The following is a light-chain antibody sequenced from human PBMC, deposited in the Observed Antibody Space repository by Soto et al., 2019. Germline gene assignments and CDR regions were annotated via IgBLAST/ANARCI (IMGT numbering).Light chain of an antibody. J-gene: IGKJ5*01. CDR1: QGIDSY. V-gene: IGKV1-9*01. Sequence: DIQLTQSPSFLSASVGDRVTITCRASQGIDSYLAWYQQKPGKAPNLLIYAASTLQSGVPSRFSGSRSGTEFTLTISSLQPEDFATYYCQQLKSYTITFGQGTRLEIK. CDR2: AAS. CDR3: QQLKSYTIT.